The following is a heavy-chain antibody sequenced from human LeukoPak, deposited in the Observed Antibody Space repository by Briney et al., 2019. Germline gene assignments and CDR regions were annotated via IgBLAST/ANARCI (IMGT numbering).Heavy chain of an antibody. CDR1: SFSFDSHS. CDR3: ASAGVYCRTTDCYAFDI. J-gene: IGHJ3*02. CDR2: IGSDSHHI. D-gene: IGHD1-14*01. V-gene: IGHV3-21*01. Sequence: GGSLRLSCTASSFSFDSHSMNWVRQAPGKGLQWVSSIGSDSHHIYYADSVKGRFTSSRDNAKNLVFLQMNSLRAEDTAVYYCASAGVYCRTTDCYAFDIWGQGTLVSVSS.